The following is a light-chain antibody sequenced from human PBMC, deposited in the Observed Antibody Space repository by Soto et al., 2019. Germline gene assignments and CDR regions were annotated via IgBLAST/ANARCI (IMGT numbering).Light chain of an antibody. Sequence: AIRVTQSPSSLSASIGDRVTITYRASQGISSYLAWFQQKPGKAPKILVYAASTMQSGDPSRFSGRGSGPTFTLTISCLQSEDFATCYCQQYYSYPQTFGQWTRV. CDR2: AAS. J-gene: IGKJ1*01. V-gene: IGKV1-8*01. CDR1: QGISSY. CDR3: QQYYSYPQT.